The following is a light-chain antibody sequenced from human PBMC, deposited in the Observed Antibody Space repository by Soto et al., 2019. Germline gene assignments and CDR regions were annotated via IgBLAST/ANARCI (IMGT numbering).Light chain of an antibody. CDR1: QSVSSN. V-gene: IGKV3-15*01. Sequence: EIVMTQSPATLSVSPGERATLSCRASQSVSSNLAWYQQKPGKAPRLLIYGASTRATGIPARFSGSGSGTDFTLTISRLEPEDFAVYYCQQYGSSPPFTFGQGTKVDIK. J-gene: IGKJ1*01. CDR3: QQYGSSPPFT. CDR2: GAS.